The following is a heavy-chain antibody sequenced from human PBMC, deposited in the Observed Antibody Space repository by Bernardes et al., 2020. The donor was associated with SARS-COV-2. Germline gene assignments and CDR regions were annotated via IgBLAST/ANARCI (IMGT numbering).Heavy chain of an antibody. CDR3: ARDVVGKEDF. J-gene: IGHJ4*02. CDR1: GFIFSNYG. D-gene: IGHD6-6*01. Sequence: GGFLSPSGEGPGFIFSNYGIHWVRPGPGKGPGGGAFVSDDGTKKDYADSVKGRFTITRDNPKNTLYLQLNRLRNEDTAVYYRARDVVGKEDFWGQGTLVTVSS. CDR2: VSDDGTKK. V-gene: IGHV3-30*03.